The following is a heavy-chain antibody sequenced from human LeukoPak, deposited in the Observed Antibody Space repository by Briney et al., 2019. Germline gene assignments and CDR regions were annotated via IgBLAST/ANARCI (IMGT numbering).Heavy chain of an antibody. J-gene: IGHJ4*02. CDR3: ASQPAAIGVDY. CDR2: ISSSSSYI. CDR1: GFTFSSYS. V-gene: IGHV3-21*01. D-gene: IGHD2-2*02. Sequence: GGSLRLSCAASGFTFSSYSMNWVRQAPGKGLEWVSSISSSSSYIYYADSVKGQFTISRDNAKNSLYLQMNSLRAEDTAVYYCASQPAAIGVDYWGQGTLVTVSS.